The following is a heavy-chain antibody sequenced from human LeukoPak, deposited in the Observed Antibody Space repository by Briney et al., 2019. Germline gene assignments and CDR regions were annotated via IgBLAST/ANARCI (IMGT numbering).Heavy chain of an antibody. D-gene: IGHD5-12*01. Sequence: GGSLRLSCAGSGFTFSSHWMHWVRQAPGKGLVWASRIKNDGTITTDADSVKGRFTISRDNAKNTLYLQMTSLRVEDTAVYYCTRGYSGYDFWGQGTLVTVSS. V-gene: IGHV3-74*01. CDR2: IKNDGTIT. CDR3: TRGYSGYDF. J-gene: IGHJ4*02. CDR1: GFTFSSHW.